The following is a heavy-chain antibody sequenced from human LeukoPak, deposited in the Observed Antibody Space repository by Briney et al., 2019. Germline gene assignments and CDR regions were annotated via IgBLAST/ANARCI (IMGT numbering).Heavy chain of an antibody. V-gene: IGHV3-30*18. D-gene: IGHD3-9*01. J-gene: IGHJ6*02. CDR3: AKSIFDWQDEYYRMDV. Sequence: GRSLRLSCAASGFTFSSYGMHWVRQAPGKGLEWVAVISYDGSNKYYADSVKGRFTISRDNSKNTLYLQMNSLRAEDTAVYYCAKSIFDWQDEYYRMDVWGQGTTVTVSS. CDR2: ISYDGSNK. CDR1: GFTFSSYG.